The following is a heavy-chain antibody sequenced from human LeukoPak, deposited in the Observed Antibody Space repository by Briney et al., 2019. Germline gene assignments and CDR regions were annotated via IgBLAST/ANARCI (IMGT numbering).Heavy chain of an antibody. CDR1: GGSISSYY. CDR2: IYTSGST. J-gene: IGHJ6*03. V-gene: IGHV4-4*07. Sequence: IPSETLSLTCTVSGGSISSYYWSWIRQPAGKGLEWIGRIYTSGSTYYNPSLKSRVTISVDTSKNQFSLKLSSVTAADTAVYYCARLRYNYYYYMDVWGKGTTVTVSS. D-gene: IGHD1-14*01. CDR3: ARLRYNYYYYMDV.